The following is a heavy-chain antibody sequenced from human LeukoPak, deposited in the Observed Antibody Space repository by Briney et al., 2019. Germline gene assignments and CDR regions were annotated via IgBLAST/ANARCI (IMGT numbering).Heavy chain of an antibody. CDR1: GYTFTSYD. CDR3: ARGPYYYYGMDV. CDR2: MNPNSGNT. J-gene: IGHJ6*02. V-gene: IGHV1-8*01. Sequence: ASAKVSCKASGYTFTSYDINWVRQATGQGLEWMGWMNPNSGNTGYAQKFQGRVTMTRNTSISTAYMELSSLRSEDTAVYYCARGPYYYYGMDVWGQGTTVTVSS.